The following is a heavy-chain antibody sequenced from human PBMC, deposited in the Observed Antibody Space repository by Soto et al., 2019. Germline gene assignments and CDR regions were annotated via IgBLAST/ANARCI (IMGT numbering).Heavy chain of an antibody. Sequence: GPGVKKPGASVKVSCKASGYTFTSYGISWVRQAPGQGLEWMGWISTYNGNPNYAQKLQGRVTMTTDTSTSTAYMELRSLRSDDTAVFYCARAPLYSTSPKSAFDIWGQGTVVTVSS. D-gene: IGHD6-6*01. V-gene: IGHV1-18*01. CDR3: ARAPLYSTSPKSAFDI. CDR2: ISTYNGNP. CDR1: GYTFTSYG. J-gene: IGHJ3*02.